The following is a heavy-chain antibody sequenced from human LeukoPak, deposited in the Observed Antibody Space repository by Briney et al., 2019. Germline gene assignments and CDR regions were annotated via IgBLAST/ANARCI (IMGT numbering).Heavy chain of an antibody. V-gene: IGHV1-58*02. Sequence: GASVKVSCKASGFTFTSSAMQWVRQARGQRLEWIGWIVVGSGNTSYAQKFQGRVTMTRDTSTSTVYMELSSLRSEDTAVYYCSRGGMDYFDYWGQGTLVTVSS. CDR1: GFTFTSSA. J-gene: IGHJ4*02. CDR2: IVVGSGNT. D-gene: IGHD3-16*01. CDR3: SRGGMDYFDY.